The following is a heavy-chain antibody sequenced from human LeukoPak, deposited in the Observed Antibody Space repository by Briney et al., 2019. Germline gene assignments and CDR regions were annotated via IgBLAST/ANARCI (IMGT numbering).Heavy chain of an antibody. CDR2: IIPIFGTA. CDR1: GGTFISYA. CDR3: AREYSSGWKNFDY. J-gene: IGHJ4*02. V-gene: IGHV1-69*01. Sequence: ASVKVSCKVSGGTFISYAISWVRQAPGQGLEWMGGIIPIFGTANYAQKFQGRVTITADESTSTAYMELSSLRSEDTAVYYCAREYSSGWKNFDYGGQGTLVTVSS. D-gene: IGHD6-19*01.